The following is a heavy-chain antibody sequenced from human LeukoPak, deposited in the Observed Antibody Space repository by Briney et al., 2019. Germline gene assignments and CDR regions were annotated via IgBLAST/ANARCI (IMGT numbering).Heavy chain of an antibody. V-gene: IGHV4-38-2*01. Sequence: SETLSLTCAVSGYSISSGYYWGWIRQPPGKGLEWIGSIYHSGSTYYNPSLKSRVTISVDTSKNQFSLKLSSVTAADTAVYYCAKLGYYYGSGSFGPSYYMDVWGKGTTVTVSS. D-gene: IGHD3-10*01. CDR2: IYHSGST. CDR1: GYSISSGYY. CDR3: AKLGYYYGSGSFGPSYYMDV. J-gene: IGHJ6*03.